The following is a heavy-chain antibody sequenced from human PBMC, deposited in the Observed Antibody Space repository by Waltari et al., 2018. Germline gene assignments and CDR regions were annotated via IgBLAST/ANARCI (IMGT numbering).Heavy chain of an antibody. V-gene: IGHV4-4*02. CDR1: GGSISGSNW. D-gene: IGHD2-2*01. J-gene: IGHJ4*02. CDR3: ARKYCSSTSCYAPSFDY. CDR2: IYHGGST. Sequence: QVQLQESGPGLVKPSGTLSLTCAVSGGSISGSNWWSWVRQPPGKGLERIGEIYHGGSTNYNPSLKSRVTISVDKSKNQFSLKLSSVTAADTAVYYCARKYCSSTSCYAPSFDYWGQGTLVTVSS.